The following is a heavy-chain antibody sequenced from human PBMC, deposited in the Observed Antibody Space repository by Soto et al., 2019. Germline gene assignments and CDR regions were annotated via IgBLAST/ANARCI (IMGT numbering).Heavy chain of an antibody. Sequence: SETLSLTCAVYGGSFSGYYWSWIRQPPGKGLEWIGEINHSGSTNYNPSLKSRVTISVDTSKNQFSLKLSSVTAADTAVYYCARGYSSSWFNYFDYWGQGTLVTV. D-gene: IGHD6-13*01. CDR1: GGSFSGYY. CDR3: ARGYSSSWFNYFDY. CDR2: INHSGST. V-gene: IGHV4-34*01. J-gene: IGHJ4*02.